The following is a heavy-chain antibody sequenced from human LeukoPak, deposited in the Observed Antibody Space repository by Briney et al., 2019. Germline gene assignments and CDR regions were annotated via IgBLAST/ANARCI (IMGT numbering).Heavy chain of an antibody. CDR1: GFTFSSHG. CDR2: IKQDGSEK. CDR3: ARERVSPYYYYYYYMDV. V-gene: IGHV3-7*01. J-gene: IGHJ6*03. D-gene: IGHD6-13*01. Sequence: AGGSLRLSCVASGFTFSSHGMNWVRQAPGKGLEWVANIKQDGSEKYYVDSVKGRFTISRDNAKNSLYLQMNSPRAEDTAVYYCARERVSPYYYYYYYMDVWGKGTTVTVSS.